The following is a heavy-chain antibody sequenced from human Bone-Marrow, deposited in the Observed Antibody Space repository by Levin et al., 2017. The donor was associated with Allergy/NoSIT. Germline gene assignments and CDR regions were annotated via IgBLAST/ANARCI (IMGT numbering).Heavy chain of an antibody. Sequence: GESLKISCKTSGHTFTSYGIHWVRQAPGQRLEWMGWIDAGNGNIVYSEKFQGRVTITRDTSASTAYMELSSLRSEDTAVFYCATEVPGSGNWCSDPWGQGTLVTVSS. J-gene: IGHJ5*02. D-gene: IGHD1-26*01. CDR1: GHTFTSYG. CDR2: IDAGNGNI. V-gene: IGHV1-3*01. CDR3: ATEVPGSGNWCSDP.